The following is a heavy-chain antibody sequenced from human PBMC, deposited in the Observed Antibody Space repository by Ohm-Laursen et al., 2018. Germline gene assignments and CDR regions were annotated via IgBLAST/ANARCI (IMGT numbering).Heavy chain of an antibody. J-gene: IGHJ5*02. CDR3: ARVGKGYCSGGSCYLLDP. CDR1: GFTVSSNY. CDR2: IYSGGNT. D-gene: IGHD2-15*01. Sequence: SLRLSCAASGFTVSSNYMSWVRQAPGKGLEWVSLIYSGGNTYYADSVKGRFTISRDNSKNTLYLQMNSLRAEDTAVYYCARVGKGYCSGGSCYLLDPWGQGTLVTVSS. V-gene: IGHV3-53*01.